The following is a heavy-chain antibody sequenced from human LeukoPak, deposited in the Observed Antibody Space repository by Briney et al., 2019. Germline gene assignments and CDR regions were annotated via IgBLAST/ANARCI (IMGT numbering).Heavy chain of an antibody. Sequence: PGGSLRLSCAASGFTFDDYGMSWVRQAPGKGLEWVSGINWSGGSTGYADSVKGRFTISRDNAKNSLYLQMNSLRAGDTALYYCARAKGAVVAAISLDYWGQGTLVTVSS. CDR3: ARAKGAVVAAISLDY. J-gene: IGHJ4*02. D-gene: IGHD2-15*01. CDR2: INWSGGST. CDR1: GFTFDDYG. V-gene: IGHV3-20*04.